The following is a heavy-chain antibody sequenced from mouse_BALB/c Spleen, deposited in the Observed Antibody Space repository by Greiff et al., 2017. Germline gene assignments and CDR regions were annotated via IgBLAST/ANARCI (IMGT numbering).Heavy chain of an antibody. D-gene: IGHD2-3*01. CDR3: ARSYDGYYFDY. V-gene: IGHV3-2*02. Sequence: DVQLQESGPGLVKPSQSLSLTCTVTGYSITSDYAWNWIRQFPGNKLEWMGYISYSGSTSYNPSLKSRISITRDTSKNQFFLQLNSVTTEDTATYYCARSYDGYYFDYWGQGTTLTVSS. CDR2: ISYSGST. CDR1: GYSITSDYA. J-gene: IGHJ2*01.